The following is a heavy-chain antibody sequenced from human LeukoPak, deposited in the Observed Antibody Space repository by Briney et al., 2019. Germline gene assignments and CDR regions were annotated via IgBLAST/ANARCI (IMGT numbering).Heavy chain of an antibody. CDR3: ARAGGYSGYDFFDY. J-gene: IGHJ4*02. D-gene: IGHD5-12*01. Sequence: SVKVSCKASGGTFSSYAISWVRQAPGQGLEWMGRIIPILGIANYAQKFQGRVTITADKSTSTAYMELSSLRSEDTAVYYCARAGGYSGYDFFDYWGQGTLVIVSS. CDR2: IIPILGIA. CDR1: GGTFSSYA. V-gene: IGHV1-69*04.